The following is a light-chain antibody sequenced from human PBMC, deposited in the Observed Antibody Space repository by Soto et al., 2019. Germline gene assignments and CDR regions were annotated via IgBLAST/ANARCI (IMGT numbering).Light chain of an antibody. CDR3: SSYAGSNNYV. V-gene: IGLV2-8*01. CDR1: SSDVGGYNY. Sequence: SALTQPPSAPGSPGQSVAISCTGTSSDVGGYNYVSWYQLHPGKAPKLMIYEVNMRPSGVPDRFSGSKSGNTASLTVSGLRAEDEADYYCSSYAGSNNYVFGTGTKVTV. CDR2: EVN. J-gene: IGLJ1*01.